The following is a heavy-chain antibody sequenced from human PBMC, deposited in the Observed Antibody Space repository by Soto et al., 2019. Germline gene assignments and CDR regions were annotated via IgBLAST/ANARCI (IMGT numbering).Heavy chain of an antibody. Sequence: ASVKVSCKASGYTFTSYGINWVRQAPGQGLEWMGWISGYNGNTNYAQKLQGRVTMTTDTFTSTAYMELRSLRSDDTAVYYCAKDVSSGWPPDAFDMWGQGTMVTVS. V-gene: IGHV1-18*01. CDR3: AKDVSSGWPPDAFDM. J-gene: IGHJ3*02. CDR1: GYTFTSYG. D-gene: IGHD6-19*01. CDR2: ISGYNGNT.